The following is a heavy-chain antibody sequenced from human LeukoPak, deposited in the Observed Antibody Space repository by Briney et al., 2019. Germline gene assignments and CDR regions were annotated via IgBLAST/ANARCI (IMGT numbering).Heavy chain of an antibody. J-gene: IGHJ4*02. CDR1: GFTFSSYS. Sequence: GGSLRLSCAASGFTFSSYSMNWVRQAPGKGLEWVALMSYDGSTKYYADSVKGRFTVSRDTPQNALSLLMSSLRTEDTALYYCARGGYCSRGSCSHVFDYWGPGTLVTVSS. CDR3: ARGGYCSRGSCSHVFDY. CDR2: MSYDGSTK. D-gene: IGHD2-15*01. V-gene: IGHV3-30*03.